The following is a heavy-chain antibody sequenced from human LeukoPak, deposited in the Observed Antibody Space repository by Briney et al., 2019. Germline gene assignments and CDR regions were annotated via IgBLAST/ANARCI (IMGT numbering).Heavy chain of an antibody. CDR1: GFTVSSNY. J-gene: IGHJ6*03. CDR3: ARDGVAATLFDYYYYMDV. D-gene: IGHD2-15*01. Sequence: PGGSLRLSCAASGFTVSSNYMSWVRQAPGKVLEWVSVIYSGGSTYYADSVKGRFTISRDNAKNSLYLQMNSLRAEDTAVYYCARDGVAATLFDYYYYMDVWGKGTTVTVSS. V-gene: IGHV3-66*01. CDR2: IYSGGST.